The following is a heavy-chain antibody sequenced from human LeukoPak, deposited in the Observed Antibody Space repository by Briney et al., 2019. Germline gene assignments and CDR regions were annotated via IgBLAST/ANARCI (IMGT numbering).Heavy chain of an antibody. CDR1: GFTFSGYG. V-gene: IGHV3-30*02. CDR2: IRYDESYQ. CDR3: AAIAAAALY. Sequence: GRSLRLSCAASGFTFSGYGMHWVRQAPGKGLEWVAYIRYDESYQYYVDSVRGRFTISRDNSKNMLFLQMNSLGAEDTAVYYCAAIAAAALYWGQGTQVTVSS. J-gene: IGHJ4*02. D-gene: IGHD6-25*01.